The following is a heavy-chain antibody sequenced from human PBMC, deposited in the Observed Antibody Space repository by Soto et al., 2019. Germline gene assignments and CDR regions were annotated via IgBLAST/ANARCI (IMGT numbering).Heavy chain of an antibody. V-gene: IGHV1-69*13. CDR2: IIPIFGTA. CDR3: ARKDIVVVPAAKGYYYYGMDV. CDR1: GGTFSSYA. Sequence: SVKVSCKASGGTFSSYAISWVRQAPGQGLEWMGGIIPIFGTANYAQKFQGRVTITADESMSTAYMELSSLRSEDTAVYYCARKDIVVVPAAKGYYYYGMDVWGQGTTVTVS. D-gene: IGHD2-2*01. J-gene: IGHJ6*02.